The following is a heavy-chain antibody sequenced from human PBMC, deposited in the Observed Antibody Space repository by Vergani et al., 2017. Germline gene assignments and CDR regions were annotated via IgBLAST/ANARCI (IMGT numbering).Heavy chain of an antibody. J-gene: IGHJ6*03. CDR1: GGTFSSYA. CDR3: ARMWGGLRYYYYYYYMDV. Sequence: QVQLVQSGAEVKKPGSSVKVSCKASGGTFSSYAISWVRQAPGQGLEWMGGIIPIFGTANYAQKFQGRVTITADKSTSTAYMELSSLRSEDTAVYYCARMWGGLRYYYYYYYMDVWGKGTTVTVSS. D-gene: IGHD5-12*01. CDR2: IIPIFGTA. V-gene: IGHV1-69*06.